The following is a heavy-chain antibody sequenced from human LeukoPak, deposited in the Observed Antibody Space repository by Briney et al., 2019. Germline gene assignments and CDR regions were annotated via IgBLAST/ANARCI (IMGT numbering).Heavy chain of an antibody. Sequence: GGSLRLSCAASGFIFSQYSMNWVRQAPGKGREWVAHIRSSSETFYADSVKGRFTISRDNARNSLYLQMNNLRGEDTAIYYCARDAGNSGYGCDLWRQATLVTVSS. V-gene: IGHV3-48*01. D-gene: IGHD5-12*01. CDR2: IRSSSET. CDR3: ARDAGNSGYGCDL. J-gene: IGHJ5*02. CDR1: GFIFSQYS.